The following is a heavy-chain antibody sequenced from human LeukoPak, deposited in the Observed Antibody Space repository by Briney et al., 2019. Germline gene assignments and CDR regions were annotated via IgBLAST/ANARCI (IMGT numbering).Heavy chain of an antibody. Sequence: SETLSLTCTVSGGSISSSSYYWGWIRQPPGKGLEWIGSIYYSGSTYYNPSLKSRVTISVDTSKNQFSLKLSSVTAADTAVYYCARDPYSSGWYGDDAFDIWGQGTMVTVSS. CDR1: GGSISSSSYY. D-gene: IGHD6-19*01. CDR3: ARDPYSSGWYGDDAFDI. J-gene: IGHJ3*02. CDR2: IYYSGST. V-gene: IGHV4-39*07.